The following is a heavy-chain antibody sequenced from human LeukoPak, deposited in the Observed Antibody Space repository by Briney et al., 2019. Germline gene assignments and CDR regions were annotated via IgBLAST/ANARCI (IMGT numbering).Heavy chain of an antibody. J-gene: IGHJ4*02. V-gene: IGHV1-69*04. D-gene: IGHD3-10*01. Sequence: SVKVSCKASGGTFSNYAISWVRPAPGQGLEWMGRIIPTLGAANYAQKFQGRVTMTADRSTNTVYMDLSSLRSEDTAVYYCARAPDYYGSRSYYWIYWGQGTLVTVSS. CDR3: ARAPDYYGSRSYYWIY. CDR1: GGTFSNYA. CDR2: IIPTLGAA.